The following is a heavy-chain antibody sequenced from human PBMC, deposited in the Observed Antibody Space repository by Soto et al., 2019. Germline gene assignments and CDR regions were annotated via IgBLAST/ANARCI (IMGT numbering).Heavy chain of an antibody. Sequence: QVQLQESGPGLVEPSGTLSLTCAVSGGSTRSRDWWSWVRQSAGKRLEWIGEIFPGGNTNSNPSLTSRVTITTDKSKNQYSLELSSVTDADTAVYYCALISSAGRGNYWGQGTLVTVSS. CDR3: ALISSAGRGNY. J-gene: IGHJ4*02. V-gene: IGHV4-4*02. D-gene: IGHD3-22*01. CDR2: IFPGGNT. CDR1: GGSTRSRDW.